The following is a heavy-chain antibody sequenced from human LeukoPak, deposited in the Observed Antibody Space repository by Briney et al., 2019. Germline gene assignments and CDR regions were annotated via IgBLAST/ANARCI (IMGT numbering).Heavy chain of an antibody. V-gene: IGHV3-21*01. J-gene: IGHJ4*02. CDR3: ARGITMVRGVLSY. D-gene: IGHD3-10*01. CDR2: ISSSSSYI. CDR1: GFTFSSYS. Sequence: GGSLRLSCAASGFTFSSYSMNWVRQAPGKGLEWVSSISSSSSYIYYADSVKGRFTISRDNAKNSLYLQMNSLRAKDTAVYYCARGITMVRGVLSYWGQGTLVTVSS.